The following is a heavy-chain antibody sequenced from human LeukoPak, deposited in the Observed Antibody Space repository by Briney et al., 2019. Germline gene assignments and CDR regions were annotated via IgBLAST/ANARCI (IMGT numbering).Heavy chain of an antibody. Sequence: AWVTVSCKAPGGTFSSYAFSWVRQPPGQGLEWMGRIITFFGIANNVQKFQGRVTITADKATSTAYMELSSLRSEDTAVYYCARGTGSGYYDYWGQGTLVTVSS. D-gene: IGHD3-3*01. CDR3: ARGTGSGYYDY. J-gene: IGHJ4*02. V-gene: IGHV1-69*04. CDR1: GGTFSSYA. CDR2: IITFFGIA.